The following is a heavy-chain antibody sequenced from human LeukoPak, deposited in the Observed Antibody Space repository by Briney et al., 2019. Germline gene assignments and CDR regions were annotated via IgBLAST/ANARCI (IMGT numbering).Heavy chain of an antibody. CDR3: ASHSGSPDAFDI. V-gene: IGHV3-53*01. D-gene: IGHD3-10*01. CDR1: GFTFSSYA. CDR2: IYSGGST. Sequence: GGSLRLSCAASGFTFSSYAMSWVRQAPGKGLEWVSVIYSGGSTYYADSVKGRFTISRDNSKNTLYLQMNSLRAEDTAVYYCASHSGSPDAFDIWGQGTMVTVSS. J-gene: IGHJ3*02.